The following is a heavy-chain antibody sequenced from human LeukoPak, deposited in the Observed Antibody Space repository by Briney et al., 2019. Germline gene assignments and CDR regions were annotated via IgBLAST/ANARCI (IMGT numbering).Heavy chain of an antibody. D-gene: IGHD3/OR15-3a*01. Sequence: SVKVSCKASGGTFSSYAISWVRQAPGQGLEWMGRIIPILGIANYAQKFQGRVTITADKPTSTAYMELSSLRSEDTAVYYCARGVWAGYYPGDWFDPWGQGTLVTVSS. CDR1: GGTFSSYA. J-gene: IGHJ5*02. CDR3: ARGVWAGYYPGDWFDP. V-gene: IGHV1-69*04. CDR2: IIPILGIA.